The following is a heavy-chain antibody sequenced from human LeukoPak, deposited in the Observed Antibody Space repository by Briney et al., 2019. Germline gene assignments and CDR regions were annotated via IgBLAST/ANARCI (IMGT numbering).Heavy chain of an antibody. V-gene: IGHV4-39*01. CDR3: ARQSSDILTGYYRGPYYYYGMDV. J-gene: IGHJ6*02. D-gene: IGHD3-9*01. CDR2: NYYSGST. Sequence: SETLSLTCTVSGGSISSSNYYWGWIRQPPGKGLEWIGSNYYSGSTYYNPSLKSGDTISVDTSKNQFSLKLSSVTAADTAVYYCARQSSDILTGYYRGPYYYYGMDVWGQGTTVTVSS. CDR1: GGSISSSNYY.